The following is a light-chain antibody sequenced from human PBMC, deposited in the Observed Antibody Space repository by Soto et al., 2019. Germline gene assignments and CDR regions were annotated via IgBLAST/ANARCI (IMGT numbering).Light chain of an antibody. V-gene: IGLV1-40*01. Sequence: QSVLTQPPSVSGAPGQRVTISCAGSRSNIGAGYDVHWYQQLPGTAPKLLIHGNNNRPSGVPDRFTGSKSGTSASLAITGLQAEDEAEYYCQSYDSSLSGYVFGTGTKVTVL. CDR2: GNN. CDR3: QSYDSSLSGYV. J-gene: IGLJ1*01. CDR1: RSNIGAGYD.